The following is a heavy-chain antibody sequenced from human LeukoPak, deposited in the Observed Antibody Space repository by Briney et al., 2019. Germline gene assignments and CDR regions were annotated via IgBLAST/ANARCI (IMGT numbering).Heavy chain of an antibody. D-gene: IGHD5-24*01. CDR2: IKQDGSEK. CDR1: GFTFSSYW. J-gene: IGHJ3*02. Sequence: QPGGSLRLSCAASGFTFSSYWMSWVRQAPGKGLEWVANIKQDGSEKYYVDSVKGRFTVSRDNAKKSLYLQMNSLRGEDTAVYYCARDADLGATITGAFDIXGQGTVVTVSS. V-gene: IGHV3-7*01. CDR3: ARDADLGATITGAFDI.